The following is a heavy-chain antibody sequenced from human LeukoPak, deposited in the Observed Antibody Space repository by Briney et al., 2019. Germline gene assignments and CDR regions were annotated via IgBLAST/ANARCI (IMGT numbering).Heavy chain of an antibody. CDR1: GYTFNTYY. D-gene: IGHD1-1*01. CDR3: ARGPRGQRFDY. V-gene: IGHV1-46*02. Sequence: ASVKVSCKASGYTFNTYYIRWVRQAPGQGLEWMGLINPGGGDTSYAQNLQGRVTMTRDTSTSTVYLELSNLRSEDTAVYYCARGPRGQRFDYWGQGTLVTVSS. CDR2: INPGGGDT. J-gene: IGHJ4*02.